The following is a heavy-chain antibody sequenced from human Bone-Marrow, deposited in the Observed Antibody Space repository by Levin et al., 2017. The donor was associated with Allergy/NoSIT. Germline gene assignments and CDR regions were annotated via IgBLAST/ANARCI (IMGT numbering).Heavy chain of an antibody. CDR2: ISFDGAHK. D-gene: IGHD6-13*01. CDR3: TRDAVAAAGSTWFDP. V-gene: IGHV3-30*09. Sequence: GESLKISCAASGFSFNNHALHWVRQAPDKGLEWVAVISFDGAHKFYADSVKGRFDISRDNSQNIVYLQMNSLRVEDTAIYYCTRDAVAAAGSTWFDPWGQGTLVIVSS. J-gene: IGHJ5*02. CDR1: GFSFNNHA.